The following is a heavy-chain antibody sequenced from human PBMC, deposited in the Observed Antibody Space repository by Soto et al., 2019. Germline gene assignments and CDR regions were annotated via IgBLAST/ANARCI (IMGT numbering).Heavy chain of an antibody. CDR1: GFTFSSYS. CDR2: ISSSSSTI. CDR3: AGTKKWPTIFGVVIEDYYYYGMDV. D-gene: IGHD3-3*01. V-gene: IGHV3-48*02. J-gene: IGHJ6*02. Sequence: LSLTCAASGFTFSSYSMNWVRQAPGKGREWVSYISSSSSTIYYADSVKGRFTISRDNAKNSLYLQMSSLRDEDTAVYYCAGTKKWPTIFGVVIEDYYYYGMDVWGQGTTVTVSS.